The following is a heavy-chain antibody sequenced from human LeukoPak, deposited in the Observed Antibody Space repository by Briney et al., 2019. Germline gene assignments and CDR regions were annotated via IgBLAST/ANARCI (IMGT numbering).Heavy chain of an antibody. CDR1: GGPFRGFF. V-gene: IGHV4-34*01. CDR3: ARGIFYGGRKQYIWFDL. Sequence: SETLSLTCAVSGGPFRGFFWSWIRQAPGKGLEWIAEVSHGGTSNYNPSLKSRITISVDTSKSQFSLKLTSVTAADTAGYYCARGIFYGGRKQYIWFDLWAQGTLVTVSS. J-gene: IGHJ5*02. CDR2: VSHGGTS. D-gene: IGHD2/OR15-2a*01.